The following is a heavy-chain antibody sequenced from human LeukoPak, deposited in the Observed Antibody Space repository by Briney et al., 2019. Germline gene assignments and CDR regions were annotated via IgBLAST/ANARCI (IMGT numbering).Heavy chain of an antibody. CDR1: GGTFSSYT. V-gene: IGHV1-69*02. D-gene: IGHD5-18*01. Sequence: ASVTLSFKASGGTFSSYTISWVRQAPGQGLEWMGRIIPILGIANYAQKFQGRVTITADKSTSTAYMELSSLRSEDTAVYYCARVNGYSYGSTYYFDYWGQGTLVTVSS. CDR3: ARVNGYSYGSTYYFDY. J-gene: IGHJ4*02. CDR2: IIPILGIA.